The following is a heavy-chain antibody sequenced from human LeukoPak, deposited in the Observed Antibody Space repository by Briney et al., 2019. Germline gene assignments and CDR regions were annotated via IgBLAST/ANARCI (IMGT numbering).Heavy chain of an antibody. CDR1: GGSISSYY. D-gene: IGHD3-3*01. CDR3: ARTYYDFWSGSSLIFDY. J-gene: IGHJ4*02. CDR2: INHSGST. V-gene: IGHV4-34*01. Sequence: PSETLSLTRTVSGGSISSYYWSWIRQPPGKGLEWIGEINHSGSTNYNPSLKSRVTISVDTSKNQFSLKLSSVTAADTAVYYCARTYYDFWSGSSLIFDYWGQGTLVTVSS.